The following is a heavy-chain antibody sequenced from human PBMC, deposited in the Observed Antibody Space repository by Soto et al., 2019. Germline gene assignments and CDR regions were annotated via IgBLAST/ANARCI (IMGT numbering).Heavy chain of an antibody. Sequence: EVQLVESGGGLVKPGGSLRLSCAASGFTFSSYSMNWVRQAPGKGLEWVSSISSSSSYIYYADSVKGRFTISRDNAKNSLYLQMNSLRADDTAVYYCARSGIATYNWNYAYNWFDPWGQGTLVTVSS. CDR2: ISSSSSYI. CDR3: ARSGIATYNWNYAYNWFDP. CDR1: GFTFSSYS. V-gene: IGHV3-21*01. J-gene: IGHJ5*02. D-gene: IGHD1-7*01.